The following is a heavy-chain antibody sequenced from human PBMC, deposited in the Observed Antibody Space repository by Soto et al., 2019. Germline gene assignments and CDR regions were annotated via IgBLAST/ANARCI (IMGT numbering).Heavy chain of an antibody. J-gene: IGHJ4*02. CDR1: GFTFSSYA. D-gene: IGHD3-22*01. CDR3: AREPLSGYYFDY. CDR2: ISYDGSNK. V-gene: IGHV3-30*04. Sequence: GGSLRLSCVASGFTFSSYAMHWVRQAPGKGLEWVAVISYDGSNKYYADSVKGRFTISRDNSKNTLYLQMNSLRAEDTAVYYCAREPLSGYYFDYWGQGTLVTVSS.